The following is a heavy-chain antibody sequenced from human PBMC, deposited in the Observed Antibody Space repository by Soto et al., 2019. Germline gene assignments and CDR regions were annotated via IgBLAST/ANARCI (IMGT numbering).Heavy chain of an antibody. Sequence: GGSLRLSCAASGFTFSSYSMNWVRQAPGKGLEWVSSISSSSSYIYYADSVKGRFTISRDNAKNSLYLQMNSLRAEDTAVYYCARDERNDILTGYYPSLGYYGMDVWGQGTTVTVSS. CDR1: GFTFSSYS. V-gene: IGHV3-21*01. CDR2: ISSSSSYI. CDR3: ARDERNDILTGYYPSLGYYGMDV. J-gene: IGHJ6*02. D-gene: IGHD3-9*01.